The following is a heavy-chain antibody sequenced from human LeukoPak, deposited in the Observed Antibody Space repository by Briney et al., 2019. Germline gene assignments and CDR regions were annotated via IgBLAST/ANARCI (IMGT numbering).Heavy chain of an antibody. J-gene: IGHJ6*02. CDR3: ARLPLPKQQLVLHYYYAMDV. CDR2: IDPSDSYT. D-gene: IGHD6-13*01. V-gene: IGHV5-10-1*01. Sequence: GESLRISCKGSGYSFTSYWISWVRQMPGKGLEWMGRIDPSDSYTNYSPSFQGHVTISADKSISTAYLQWSSLRASDTAMYYCARLPLPKQQLVLHYYYAMDVWGQGTTVTVSS. CDR1: GYSFTSYW.